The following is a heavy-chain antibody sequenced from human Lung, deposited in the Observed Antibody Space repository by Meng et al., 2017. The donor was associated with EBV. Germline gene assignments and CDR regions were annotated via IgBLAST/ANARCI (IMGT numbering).Heavy chain of an antibody. D-gene: IGHD2-2*01. CDR3: ARATSGFDR. CDR1: GDSVPSNSAA. CDR2: TYYMSKWYN. Sequence: VQLEQVGPGLVQSSXXPSPTCDISGDSVPSNSAAWNWIRQSPLRGLEWLGRTYYMSKWYNDYAVSVKSRISINPDTSKNQFSLQLNSVTPEDTAVYYCARATSGFDRWGQGTLGTVAS. V-gene: IGHV6-1*01. J-gene: IGHJ4*02.